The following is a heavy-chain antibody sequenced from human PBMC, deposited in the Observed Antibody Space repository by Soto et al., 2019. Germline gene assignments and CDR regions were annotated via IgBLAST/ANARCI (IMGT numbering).Heavy chain of an antibody. CDR3: ARGYYYDSSGYYFDN. V-gene: IGHV1-3*01. Sequence: ASVKVSCKASGYSCTSHVIHWLLQAPGQRLEWVGWIKPGTGDTKFLQEFQGRLTITRDTSATTAYMELSNLRSGDTAVYYCARGYYYDSSGYYFDNWGQGTLVTVSS. CDR2: IKPGTGDT. J-gene: IGHJ4*02. D-gene: IGHD3-22*01. CDR1: GYSCTSHV.